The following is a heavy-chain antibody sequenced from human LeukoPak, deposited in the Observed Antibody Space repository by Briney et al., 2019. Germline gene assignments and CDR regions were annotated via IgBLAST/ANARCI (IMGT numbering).Heavy chain of an antibody. D-gene: IGHD3-22*01. CDR2: ISSSSSTI. Sequence: GGSLRLSCAASGFTFSSYSMNWVRQAPGKGLEWVSYISSSSSTIYYADSVKGRFTISRDNAKNSLYLQMNSLRAEDTAVYYCARERRDYYDSSGPLRFDPWGQGTLVTVSS. J-gene: IGHJ5*02. CDR1: GFTFSSYS. V-gene: IGHV3-48*04. CDR3: ARERRDYYDSSGPLRFDP.